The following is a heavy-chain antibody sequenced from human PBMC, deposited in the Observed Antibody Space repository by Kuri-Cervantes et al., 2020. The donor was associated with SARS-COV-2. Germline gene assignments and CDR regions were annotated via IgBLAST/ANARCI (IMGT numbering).Heavy chain of an antibody. D-gene: IGHD2-2*02. V-gene: IGHV1-46*01. CDR3: AREAEYCSSTSCYKRQYYFDY. CDR1: GYTFTSYY. J-gene: IGHJ4*02. CDR2: INPSGGST. Sequence: GESLKISCAASGYTFTSYYMHWVRQAPGQGLEWMGIINPSGGSTSYAQKFQGRVTMTRDTSTSTVYMELSSLRSEDTAVYYCAREAEYCSSTSCYKRQYYFDYWGQGTLVTVSS.